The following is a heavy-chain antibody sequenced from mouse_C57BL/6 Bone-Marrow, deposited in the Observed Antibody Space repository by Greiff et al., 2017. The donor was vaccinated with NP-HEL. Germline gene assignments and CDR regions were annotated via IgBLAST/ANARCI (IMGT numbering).Heavy chain of an antibody. V-gene: IGHV5-12*01. J-gene: IGHJ1*03. CDR1: GFTFSDYY. CDR3: ARRYFDV. Sequence: EVQEVESGGGLVQPGGSLKLSCAASGFTFSDYYMYWVRQTPEKRLEWVAYISNGGGSTYYPDTVKGRFTISRDNAKNTLYLQMSRLKSEDTAMYYCARRYFDVWGTGTTVTVSS. CDR2: ISNGGGST.